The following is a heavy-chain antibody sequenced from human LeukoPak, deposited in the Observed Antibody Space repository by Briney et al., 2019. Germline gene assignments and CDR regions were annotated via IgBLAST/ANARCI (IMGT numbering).Heavy chain of an antibody. D-gene: IGHD6-19*01. CDR2: IYHSGST. V-gene: IGHV4-4*02. J-gene: IGHJ4*02. Sequence: SGTLSLTCAVSGGSISSSNWWSWVRQPPGKGLEWIGEIYHSGSTNYNPSLKSRVTISVDKSKNQFSLKLTSVTAADTAVYFCARVVGIGWEYYFDFWGQGTLVTVSS. CDR1: GGSISSSNW. CDR3: ARVVGIGWEYYFDF.